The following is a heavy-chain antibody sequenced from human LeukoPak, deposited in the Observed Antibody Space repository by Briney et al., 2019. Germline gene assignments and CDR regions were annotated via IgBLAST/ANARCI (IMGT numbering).Heavy chain of an antibody. CDR2: INSAGNNI. Sequence: GGSLRLSCVASGFTFSDYFMSWIRQAPGKGLEWLSFINSAGNNIYYADSVKGRFTISRDNSKETLYLEMNSLRVEDTAIYYCATSRVFDYWGQGTLVAVSS. CDR1: GFTFSDYF. CDR3: ATSRVFDY. J-gene: IGHJ4*02. V-gene: IGHV3-11*04.